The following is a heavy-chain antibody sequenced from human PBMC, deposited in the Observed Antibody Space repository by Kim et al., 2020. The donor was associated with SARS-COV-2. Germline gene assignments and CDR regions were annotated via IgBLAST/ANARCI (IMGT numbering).Heavy chain of an antibody. J-gene: IGHJ5*02. CDR2: INHSGST. D-gene: IGHD3-10*01. Sequence: SETLSLTCAVYGGSFSGYYCSWIRQPPGKGLEWIGEINHSGSTNYNPSLKGRVTISVDTSKNQFSLKLSSVTAADTPVYYCARGASRLLLFVEFFGWFYP. CDR3: ARGASRLLLFVEFFGWFYP. V-gene: IGHV4-34*01. CDR1: GGSFSGYY.